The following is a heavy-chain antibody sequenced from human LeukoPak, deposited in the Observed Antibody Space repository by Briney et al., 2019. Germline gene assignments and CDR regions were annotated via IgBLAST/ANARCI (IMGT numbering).Heavy chain of an antibody. Sequence: SETLSLTCAVPGYSISSDYYWGWIRQPPGKGLEWIGSIYHSGSTYYNPSLKSRVTISVDTSKNQFSLKLSSVTAADTAVYYCAATPLYSSSYDYWGQGTLVTVSS. V-gene: IGHV4-38-2*01. J-gene: IGHJ4*02. CDR1: GYSISSDYY. D-gene: IGHD6-13*01. CDR3: AATPLYSSSYDY. CDR2: IYHSGST.